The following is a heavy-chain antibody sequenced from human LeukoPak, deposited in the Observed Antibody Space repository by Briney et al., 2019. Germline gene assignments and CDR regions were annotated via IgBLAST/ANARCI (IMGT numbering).Heavy chain of an antibody. Sequence: PSKTLSLTCTVSRGSIRTADYYWAWVRQPPGEGLEWLGSIYFSGTPYSNPSLKSRVAVSIDTSKNQFSLKVTSVNASDTAVYFCARTSSWYAGAWFDSWGQGTLVTVSS. CDR1: RGSIRTADYY. CDR3: ARTSSWYAGAWFDS. CDR2: IYFSGTP. V-gene: IGHV4-39*01. D-gene: IGHD6-13*01. J-gene: IGHJ5*01.